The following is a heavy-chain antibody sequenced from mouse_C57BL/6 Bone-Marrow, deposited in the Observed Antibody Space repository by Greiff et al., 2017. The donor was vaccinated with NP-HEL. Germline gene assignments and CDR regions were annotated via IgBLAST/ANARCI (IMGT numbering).Heavy chain of an antibody. Sequence: VQLQQSGAELVRPGASVKLSCTASGFNIKDDYMHWVKQRPEQGLEWIGWIDPENGDTEYASKFQGKATITADTSSNTAYLQLSSLTSEDTAVYYCTTPTMVTYYFDYWGQGTTLTVSS. D-gene: IGHD2-9*01. V-gene: IGHV14-4*01. CDR2: IDPENGDT. J-gene: IGHJ2*01. CDR1: GFNIKDDY. CDR3: TTPTMVTYYFDY.